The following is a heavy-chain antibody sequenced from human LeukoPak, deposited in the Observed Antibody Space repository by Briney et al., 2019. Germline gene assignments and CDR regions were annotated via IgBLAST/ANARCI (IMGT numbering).Heavy chain of an antibody. Sequence: GGSLRLSCAASGFTFSTYAMSWVRQAPGKGLEWVSSISDIGVTTHDADSVKGRFTTSRDNSKNTLYLQMNSLRVEDTAVYYCAKHDCGAYKAFDIWGQGTVVTVSS. CDR2: ISDIGVTT. CDR3: AKHDCGAYKAFDI. V-gene: IGHV3-23*01. J-gene: IGHJ3*02. CDR1: GFTFSTYA. D-gene: IGHD4/OR15-4a*01.